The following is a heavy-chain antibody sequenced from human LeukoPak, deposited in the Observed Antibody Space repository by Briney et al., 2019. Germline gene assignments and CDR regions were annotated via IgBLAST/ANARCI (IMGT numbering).Heavy chain of an antibody. J-gene: IGHJ4*02. Sequence: SETLSLTCTVSGGSISSSSYYWGWIRQPPGKGLEWIGSIYYSGSTYYNPSLKSRVTISVDTSKNQFSLKLSSVTAADTAVYYCARHRVSFVFVYWGQGTLVVVSS. D-gene: IGHD2/OR15-2a*01. CDR2: IYYSGST. V-gene: IGHV4-39*01. CDR3: ARHRVSFVFVY. CDR1: GGSISSSSYY.